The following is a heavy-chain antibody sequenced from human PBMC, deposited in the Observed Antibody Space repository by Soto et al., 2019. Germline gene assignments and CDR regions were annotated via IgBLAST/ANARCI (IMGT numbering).Heavy chain of an antibody. D-gene: IGHD2-15*01. CDR1: GFTFSSFA. V-gene: IGHV3-33*01. Sequence: QVQLVESGGGVVQPGRSLRLSCAASGFTFSSFAMHWVRQAPGKGMEGVAVIWYDGSNQEYAASVKGRFTISRDNSKNTLYLLMTSLRDEDTAVYHCARAGAYFSGGSCYGNTWLDPWGQGTLVTVSS. CDR3: ARAGAYFSGGSCYGNTWLDP. J-gene: IGHJ5*02. CDR2: IWYDGSNQ.